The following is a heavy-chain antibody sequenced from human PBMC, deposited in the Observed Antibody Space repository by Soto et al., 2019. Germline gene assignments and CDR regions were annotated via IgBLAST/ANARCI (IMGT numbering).Heavy chain of an antibody. V-gene: IGHV4-34*01. CDR3: ARARSSTSSYWFDP. D-gene: IGHD2-2*01. J-gene: IGHJ5*02. CDR1: GGSFSGYY. Sequence: QVQLQQWGAGLLKPSETLSLTCAVYGGSFSGYYWSWIRQPPGKGLEWIGEINHSGSTNYNPSLKSRATISVDTSKNQFSLKLSSVTAADTAVYYCARARSSTSSYWFDPWGQGTLVTVSS. CDR2: INHSGST.